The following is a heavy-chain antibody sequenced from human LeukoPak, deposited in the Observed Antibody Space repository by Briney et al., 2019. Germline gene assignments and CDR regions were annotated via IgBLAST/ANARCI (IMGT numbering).Heavy chain of an antibody. Sequence: GGSLRLSCAASGFTFSDYYMSWIRQAPGKGLEWVSCISSSGSTIYYADSVKGRFTISRDNAKNSLYLQMNSLKTEDTAVYYCTRHYCSGGSCYWYYYYYMDVWGKGTTVTISS. CDR2: ISSSGSTI. CDR1: GFTFSDYY. V-gene: IGHV3-11*01. CDR3: TRHYCSGGSCYWYYYYYMDV. J-gene: IGHJ6*03. D-gene: IGHD2-15*01.